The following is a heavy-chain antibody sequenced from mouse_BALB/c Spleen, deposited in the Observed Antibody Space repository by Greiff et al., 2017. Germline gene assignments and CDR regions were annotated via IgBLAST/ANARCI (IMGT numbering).Heavy chain of an antibody. CDR2: IWTGGGT. CDR1: GFSLTSYD. J-gene: IGHJ3*01. V-gene: IGHV2-9-2*01. CDR3: VRGGNYGAWFAY. Sequence: VMLVESGPGLVAPSQSLSITCTVSGFSLTSYDISWIRQPPGKGLEWLGVIWTGGGTNYNSAFMSRLSISKDNSKSQVFLKMNSLQTDDTAIYYCVRGGNYGAWFAYWGQGTLVTVSA. D-gene: IGHD2-1*01.